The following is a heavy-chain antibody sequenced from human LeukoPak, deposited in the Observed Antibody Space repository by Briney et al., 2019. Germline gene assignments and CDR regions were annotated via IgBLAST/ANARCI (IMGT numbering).Heavy chain of an antibody. Sequence: ASVKVSCKASGYTFTGYYMHWVRQAPGQGLEWMGWINPNSGGTNYAQKFQGRVTMTRDTSISTAYMELSSLRSEDTAVYYCARLYSGSPRGYYYYMDVWGKGTTVTVSS. D-gene: IGHD1-26*01. V-gene: IGHV1-2*02. CDR2: INPNSGGT. J-gene: IGHJ6*03. CDR1: GYTFTGYY. CDR3: ARLYSGSPRGYYYYMDV.